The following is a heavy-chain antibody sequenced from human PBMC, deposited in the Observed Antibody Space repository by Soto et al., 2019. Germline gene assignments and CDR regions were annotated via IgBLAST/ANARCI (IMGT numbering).Heavy chain of an antibody. Sequence: QVQLVQSGAEVKKPGSSVKVSCKASGGTFSSYTISWVRQAPGQGLEWMGRIIPILGIANYAQKFQGRVTITADKSTSTAYMELSSLRSEHTAAYYCARKDYDTDYWGQGTLVTFSS. CDR3: ARKDYDTDY. D-gene: IGHD3-9*01. J-gene: IGHJ4*02. V-gene: IGHV1-69*02. CDR2: IIPILGIA. CDR1: GGTFSSYT.